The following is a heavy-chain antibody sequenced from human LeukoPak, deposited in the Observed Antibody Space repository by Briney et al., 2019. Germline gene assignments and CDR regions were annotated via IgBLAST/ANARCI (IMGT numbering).Heavy chain of an antibody. J-gene: IGHJ4*02. V-gene: IGHV3-13*01. CDR2: IGTAGDT. CDR1: GFTFTNYD. CDR3: ASSPAYSSSWYAIDN. D-gene: IGHD6-13*01. Sequence: GGSLRPSCAASGFTFTNYDMHWVRQAAGKGLEWVSAIGTAGDTYYPGSVKGRFTISRENAKNSLYLQMNSLSAGDTAVYYCASSPAYSSSWYAIDNWGQGTLVTVSS.